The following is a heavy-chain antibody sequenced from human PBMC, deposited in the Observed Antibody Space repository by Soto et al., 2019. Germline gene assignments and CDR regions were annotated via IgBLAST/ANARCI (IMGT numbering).Heavy chain of an antibody. CDR1: GITVSSHY. D-gene: IGHD6-19*01. Sequence: SLRLSCAASGITVSSHYMSWVRQAPGKGLEWVSTIYSAGNTYYADSVKGRFTISRDNSKNTVFLQMNSLTADDTAVYYCARGLAVATSYYFDYWGQGTLVTVSS. CDR3: ARGLAVATSYYFDY. V-gene: IGHV3-53*01. CDR2: IYSAGNT. J-gene: IGHJ4*02.